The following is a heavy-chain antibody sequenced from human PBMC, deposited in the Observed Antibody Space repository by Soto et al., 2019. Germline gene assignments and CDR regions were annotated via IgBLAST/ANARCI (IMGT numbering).Heavy chain of an antibody. V-gene: IGHV3-23*01. J-gene: IGHJ4*02. CDR2: ISGSDGKT. D-gene: IGHD3-3*01. Sequence: GGSLRLSCAASGFSFGSYALSWVRQAPGKGLEWVSTISGSDGKTFYADSVEGRFSISRDTSQSTLYLQMNSLRADDTAMYYCARWSYLDYWGQGTRVTVSS. CDR1: GFSFGSYA. CDR3: ARWSYLDY.